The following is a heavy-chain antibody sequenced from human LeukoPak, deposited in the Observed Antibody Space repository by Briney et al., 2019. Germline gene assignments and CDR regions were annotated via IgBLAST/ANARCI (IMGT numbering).Heavy chain of an antibody. V-gene: IGHV3-7*01. CDR3: AKSGGFFDT. CDR1: GFTFSEAW. Sequence: GGSLRLSCAVSGFTFSEAWMSWVRQAPGKGLEWVANIDQDATEKYYVDSVVGRFTISRDNAKNLLYLQMNSLRVEDTAVYYCAKSGGFFDTWGQGTLVTVSS. CDR2: IDQDATEK. J-gene: IGHJ4*02. D-gene: IGHD1-26*01.